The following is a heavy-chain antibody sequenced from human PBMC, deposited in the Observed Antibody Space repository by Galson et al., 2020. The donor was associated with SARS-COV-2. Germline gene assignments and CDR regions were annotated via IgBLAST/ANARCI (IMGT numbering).Heavy chain of an antibody. CDR3: AREEVLLADYFDY. CDR2: TSYDGGNK. D-gene: IGHD2-15*01. Sequence: QLGESLKISCAASGFTFSTYAMHWVRQAPGKGLEWVAVTSYDGGNKFYADSVRGRFSIARDNSKNTLYLQMYSLRPEDTAVYYCAREEVLLADYFDYWGQGTLVTVSS. V-gene: IGHV3-30*04. CDR1: GFTFSTYA. J-gene: IGHJ4*02.